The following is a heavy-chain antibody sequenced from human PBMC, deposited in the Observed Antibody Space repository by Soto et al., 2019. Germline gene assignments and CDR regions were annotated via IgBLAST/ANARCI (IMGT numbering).Heavy chain of an antibody. Sequence: QVQLVESGGGVVQPGRSLRLSCAASGFTFSSYGMHWVRQAPGKGLEWVAVIWYDGSNKYYADSVKGQFTISRDNSKNTLYLQMNSLRAEDTAVYYCARGPSGYSFIDYWGQGTLVTVSS. D-gene: IGHD5-18*01. J-gene: IGHJ4*02. CDR2: IWYDGSNK. V-gene: IGHV3-33*01. CDR1: GFTFSSYG. CDR3: ARGPSGYSFIDY.